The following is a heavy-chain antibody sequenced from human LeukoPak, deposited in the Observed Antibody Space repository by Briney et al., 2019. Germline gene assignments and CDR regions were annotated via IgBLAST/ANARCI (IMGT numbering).Heavy chain of an antibody. CDR2: IHSSGGT. CDR1: AGSISRYY. J-gene: IGHJ5*02. V-gene: IGHV4-4*07. Sequence: PSETLSLTCTVSAGSISRYYWSWIRQPAGKGLEWIGSIHSSGGTKYNPSLKSRVTMSVDTSKNQFSLKVTSVTAADTAMYYCARDRGSNWFDPWGQGTMVTVST. CDR3: ARDRGSNWFDP. D-gene: IGHD3-10*01.